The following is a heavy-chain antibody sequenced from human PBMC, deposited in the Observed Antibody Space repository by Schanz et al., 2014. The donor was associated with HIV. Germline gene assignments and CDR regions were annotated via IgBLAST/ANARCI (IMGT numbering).Heavy chain of an antibody. J-gene: IGHJ6*02. Sequence: DVQLVESGGGLVKPGGSLRLSCTASGFSLDSYNMNWVRQAPGKGLEWVSSISTTSTYIYYGDSGKGRFTVSRDNANNSLLLQMDSLRAEDSAVYYCARGTAEYCINGVCSGLDVWGQGTTVTVSS. CDR3: ARGTAEYCINGVCSGLDV. CDR1: GFSLDSYN. V-gene: IGHV3-21*01. D-gene: IGHD2-8*01. CDR2: ISTTSTYI.